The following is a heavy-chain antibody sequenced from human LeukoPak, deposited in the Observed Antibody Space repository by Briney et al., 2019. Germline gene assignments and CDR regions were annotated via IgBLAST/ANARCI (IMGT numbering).Heavy chain of an antibody. D-gene: IGHD6-13*01. CDR2: LNSDGSRT. CDR1: GLTFSSSW. J-gene: IGHJ4*02. Sequence: GSLRLSCAASGLTFSSSWMHWVRQAPGEGLVWVSRLNSDGSRTNYAESVKGRFIISRDNAKNTLYLQMNSLRIEDTAVYYCAKESSTWRQADTLFDYWGQGILVTVSS. CDR3: AKESSTWRQADTLFDY. V-gene: IGHV3-74*01.